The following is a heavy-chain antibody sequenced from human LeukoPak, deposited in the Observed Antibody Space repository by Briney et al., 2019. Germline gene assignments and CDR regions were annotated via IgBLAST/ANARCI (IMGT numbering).Heavy chain of an antibody. Sequence: GASVKVSCKASGYTFTSYGISWVRQAPGQGLEWMGWISAYNGNTNYAQKLQGRVTMTTDTSTSTAYMELRSLRSDDTAVYYCAIGRSDTAMVMDYFDYWGQGTLVTVSS. V-gene: IGHV1-18*01. CDR2: ISAYNGNT. CDR1: GYTFTSYG. D-gene: IGHD5-18*01. CDR3: AIGRSDTAMVMDYFDY. J-gene: IGHJ4*02.